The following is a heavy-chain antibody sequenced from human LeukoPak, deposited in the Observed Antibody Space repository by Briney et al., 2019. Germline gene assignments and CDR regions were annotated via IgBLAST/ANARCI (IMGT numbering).Heavy chain of an antibody. D-gene: IGHD2-15*01. V-gene: IGHV3-74*01. CDR1: GFNFSSYW. Sequence: GGSLRLSCVASGFNFSSYWMHWVRQDPRKGLVWVSRINGDGRNINYADSVRGRFTISRDNAKNTLYLQMNTLRVEDTAVYYCVRDNPRCCGVVPANIDDYWGQGTLVTVSS. CDR2: INGDGRNI. CDR3: VRDNPRCCGVVPANIDDY. J-gene: IGHJ4*02.